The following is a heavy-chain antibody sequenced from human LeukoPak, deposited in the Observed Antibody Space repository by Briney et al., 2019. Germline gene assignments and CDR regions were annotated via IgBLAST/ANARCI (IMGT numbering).Heavy chain of an antibody. V-gene: IGHV4-34*01. CDR3: ARPGYSGYDYGDY. D-gene: IGHD5-12*01. CDR2: INHSGST. Sequence: SETLSLTCAVYGGSFSGYYWSWIRQPPGKGLEWIGEINHSGSTNYNPSLKSRVTISVDTSKNQFSLKLSSVTAADTAVYYCARPGYSGYDYGDYWGQGTLVTVSS. CDR1: GGSFSGYY. J-gene: IGHJ4*02.